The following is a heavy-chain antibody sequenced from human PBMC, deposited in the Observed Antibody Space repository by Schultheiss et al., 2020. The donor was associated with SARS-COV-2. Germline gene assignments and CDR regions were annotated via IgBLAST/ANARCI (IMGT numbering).Heavy chain of an antibody. CDR3: ARADGYFDWFTGY. V-gene: IGHV1-2*04. Sequence: ASVKVSCKASGYTFTGYYMHWVRQAPGQGLEWMGWINPNSGGTNYAQKFQGWVTMTRDTSTSTVYMELSSLRSEDTAVYYCARADGYFDWFTGYWGQGTLVTVSS. D-gene: IGHD3-9*01. J-gene: IGHJ4*02. CDR1: GYTFTGYY. CDR2: INPNSGGT.